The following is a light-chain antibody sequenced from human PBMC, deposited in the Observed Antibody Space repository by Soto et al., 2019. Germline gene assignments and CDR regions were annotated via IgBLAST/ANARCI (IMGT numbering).Light chain of an antibody. Sequence: EIVLTQSPGTLSLSPGERATLSCRASQSVSNNYLAWYQQKPGQAPRLLIYGASNRATGIPDRFSGSESGTDFTLTISRLEPEDFAVYYCQQYGSSGTLGQGTKVDIK. CDR2: GAS. J-gene: IGKJ1*01. V-gene: IGKV3-20*01. CDR1: QSVSNNY. CDR3: QQYGSSGT.